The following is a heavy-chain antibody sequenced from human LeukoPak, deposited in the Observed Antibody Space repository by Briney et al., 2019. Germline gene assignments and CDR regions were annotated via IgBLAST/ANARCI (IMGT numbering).Heavy chain of an antibody. Sequence: GESLKISCKGSGYSFTSYWIGWVRQMPGKGLEWMGIIYPGDSDTRYSPSFQGQVTISADKSISTAYLQWSSLKASDTAMYYCARNIAARPYYYYYYMDVWGKGTTVTVSS. CDR3: ARNIAARPYYYYYYMDV. V-gene: IGHV5-51*01. CDR1: GYSFTSYW. J-gene: IGHJ6*03. CDR2: IYPGDSDT. D-gene: IGHD6-6*01.